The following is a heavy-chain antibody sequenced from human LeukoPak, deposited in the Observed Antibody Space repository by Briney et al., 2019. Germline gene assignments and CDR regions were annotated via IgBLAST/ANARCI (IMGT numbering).Heavy chain of an antibody. CDR3: ARALLPQGPHYYYGSGSIEGFDY. V-gene: IGHV4-39*07. Sequence: SETLSLTCTVSGGSISGSSYYWGWIRQPPGKGLEWIGSIYYSGSTYYNPSLKSRVTISVDTSKNQFSLKLSSVTAADTAVYYCARALLPQGPHYYYGSGSIEGFDYWGQGTLVTVSS. CDR1: GGSISGSSYY. CDR2: IYYSGST. D-gene: IGHD3-10*01. J-gene: IGHJ4*02.